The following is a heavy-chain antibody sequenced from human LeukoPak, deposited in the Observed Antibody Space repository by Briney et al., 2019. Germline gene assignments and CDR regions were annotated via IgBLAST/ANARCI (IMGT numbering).Heavy chain of an antibody. Sequence: GGSLRLSCAASGFTFSDYYMSWIRQAPGKGLEWVSIIYSDGSTYYADSVKGRFTISRDTSKNTLFLQMNSLRAEDTAVYYCARGPGDFWSGYYYFDYWGQGTLVTVSS. J-gene: IGHJ4*02. CDR3: ARGPGDFWSGYYYFDY. CDR2: IYSDGST. V-gene: IGHV3-53*01. D-gene: IGHD3-3*01. CDR1: GFTFSDYY.